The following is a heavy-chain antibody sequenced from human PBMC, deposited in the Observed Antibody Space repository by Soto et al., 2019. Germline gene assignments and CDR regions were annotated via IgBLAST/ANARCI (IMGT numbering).Heavy chain of an antibody. CDR1: GFTFSHYA. V-gene: IGHV3-30*18. J-gene: IGHJ4*02. CDR2: MSYDGSNE. CDR3: AKDGSHNFDY. Sequence: QVQLVESGGGVVQPGRSLRLSCAASGFTFSHYAMHWVRQAPGKGLEWVALMSYDGSNEYYADSVKGRFTISRDNSKNTLYLQMHSLRAEDTVVYYCAKDGSHNFDYWGQGTLVTVSS. D-gene: IGHD1-26*01.